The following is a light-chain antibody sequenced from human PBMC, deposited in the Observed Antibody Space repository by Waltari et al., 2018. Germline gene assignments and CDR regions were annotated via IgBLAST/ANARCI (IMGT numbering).Light chain of an antibody. CDR2: QHT. CDR1: KLGDKY. CDR3: QVWDSTTAHVV. Sequence: SYELTQPPSVSVSPGQTANITCSGDKLGDKYPCWYQQEPGQSPVPVMFQHTKRPSGIPERFSGSNSGNTATLTIRGTQAMDEADYYCQVWDSTTAHVVFGGGTKLTVL. V-gene: IGLV3-1*01. J-gene: IGLJ2*01.